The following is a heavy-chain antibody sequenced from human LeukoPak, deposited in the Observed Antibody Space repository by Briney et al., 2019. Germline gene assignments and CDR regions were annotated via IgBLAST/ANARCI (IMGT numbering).Heavy chain of an antibody. J-gene: IGHJ4*02. V-gene: IGHV4-39*01. Sequence: PSETLSLTCTVSGGSIRSSGFYWGWIRQSPGKGLEWIGNIDYAESTYYNPSLKSRITLPADTSKNQLSLRLTSVTAADTAVYYCVRQAGTRTNNWYYFDFWGQGSLVSVSS. D-gene: IGHD1-1*01. CDR1: GGSIRSSGFY. CDR2: IDYAEST. CDR3: VRQAGTRTNNWYYFDF.